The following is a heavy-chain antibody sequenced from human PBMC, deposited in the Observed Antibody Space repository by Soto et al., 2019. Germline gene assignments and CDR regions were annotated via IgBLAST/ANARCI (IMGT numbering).Heavy chain of an antibody. CDR3: ARHDYDSGSYVRY. J-gene: IGHJ4*02. D-gene: IGHD3-10*01. CDR1: GDSISSYY. V-gene: IGHV4-59*08. CDR2: ISYTGST. Sequence: SETLSLTCTVSGDSISSYYWSWIRQPPGKGLEWVGYISYTGSTIYNPSLTSRATISLDTSKNQFSLRLTSVTAADTAVYYCARHDYDSGSYVRYWGQGTLVTVS.